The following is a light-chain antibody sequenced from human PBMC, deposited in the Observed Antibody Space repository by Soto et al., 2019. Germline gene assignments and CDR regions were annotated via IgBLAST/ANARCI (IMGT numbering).Light chain of an antibody. CDR2: DVS. J-gene: IGLJ2*01. CDR1: SSDVGGYNY. CDR3: SSYTSSGTLVV. V-gene: IGLV2-14*01. Sequence: QSVLTQPASVSGSPGQSSTISCTGTSSDVGGYNYVSWYQQHPGKAPKLMIYDVSNRPSGVSNRFSGSKSGNTASLTISGLQAEDEADYYCSSYTSSGTLVVFGGGTKLTVL.